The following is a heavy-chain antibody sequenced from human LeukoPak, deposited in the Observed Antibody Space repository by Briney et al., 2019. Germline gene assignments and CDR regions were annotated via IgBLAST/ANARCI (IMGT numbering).Heavy chain of an antibody. CDR2: ISSSSSTI. J-gene: IGHJ3*02. CDR3: ARYRGSYAFDI. V-gene: IGHV3-48*04. CDR1: GFTFSSYS. D-gene: IGHD3-10*01. Sequence: PGGSLRLSCAASGFTFSSYSMNWVRQAPGKGLEWVSYISSSSSTIYYADSVKGRFTISRDNAKNSLYLQMNSLRAEDTAVYYCARYRGSYAFDIWGQGTMVTVSS.